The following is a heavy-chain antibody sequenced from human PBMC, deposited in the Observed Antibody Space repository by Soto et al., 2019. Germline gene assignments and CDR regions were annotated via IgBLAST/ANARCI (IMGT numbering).Heavy chain of an antibody. D-gene: IGHD4-4*01. CDR2: IWYDGSNE. CDR1: VFTFSSYG. J-gene: IGHJ4*02. V-gene: IGHV3-33*01. Sequence: GGSLRLSCAASVFTFSSYGIHWVRQAPGKGLEWVAFIWYDGSNEYYADSVKGRFTISRDNSKNTLFLQMNSLRAEDTAVYYCARDLGSQYYFDYWGQGTLVTVSS. CDR3: ARDLGSQYYFDY.